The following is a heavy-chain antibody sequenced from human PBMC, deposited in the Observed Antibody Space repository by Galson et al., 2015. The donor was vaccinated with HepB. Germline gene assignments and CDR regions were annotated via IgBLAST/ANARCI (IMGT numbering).Heavy chain of an antibody. V-gene: IGHV3-30*18. CDR1: GFTFSDYG. J-gene: IGHJ3*01. Sequence: SLRLSCAVSGFTFSDYGMHWVRQAPGKGLEWVALILYDGGKTNYADSVRGRFTISRDNSKNTLYLHMNSLRAEDTAVYYCAKLISTPRYDRTTSNYAEVQPVWGQGTMVTVSS. D-gene: IGHD2/OR15-2a*01. CDR2: ILYDGGKT. CDR3: AKLISTPRYDRTTSNYAEVQPV.